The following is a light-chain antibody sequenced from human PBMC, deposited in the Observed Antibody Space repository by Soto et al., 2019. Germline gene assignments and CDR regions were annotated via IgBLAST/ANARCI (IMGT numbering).Light chain of an antibody. CDR2: KAS. V-gene: IGKV1-5*03. CDR1: QSISSW. CDR3: QQYNSYWT. J-gene: IGKJ1*01. Sequence: DIQMTQSPSTLSASVGDRVTITCRASQSISSWLAWYQQKQGNAPQLLIYKASSLESGVPSRFSGSGSGTEFTLTISSLQPDDFATYYCQQYNSYWTFGQGTKVEIK.